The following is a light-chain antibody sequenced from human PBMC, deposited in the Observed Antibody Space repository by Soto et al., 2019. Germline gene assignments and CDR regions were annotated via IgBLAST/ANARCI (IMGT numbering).Light chain of an antibody. Sequence: DIVMTQSPDSLAVSLGERATINGKSSQSVLYSSNNKNYLAWYQQKPGQPPKLVIYWASTRESGVPDRFSGSGSGTDFTLTISSLQAEDVAVYYCQQYYSTPLTFGPGTRVDIK. V-gene: IGKV4-1*01. J-gene: IGKJ3*01. CDR3: QQYYSTPLT. CDR2: WAS. CDR1: QSVLYSSNNKNY.